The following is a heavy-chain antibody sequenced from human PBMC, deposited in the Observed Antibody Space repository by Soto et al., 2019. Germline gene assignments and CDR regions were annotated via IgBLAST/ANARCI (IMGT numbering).Heavy chain of an antibody. CDR2: INHSGST. CDR1: GGSFSGYY. Sequence: SETLSLTCAVYGGSFSGYYWSWIRQPPGKGLEWIGEINHSGSTNYNPSLKSRVTISVDTSKNQFSLKLSSVTAADTAVYYCARGHKPDIVATRETEYFDYWGQGTLVTVSS. CDR3: ARGHKPDIVATRETEYFDY. J-gene: IGHJ4*02. V-gene: IGHV4-34*01. D-gene: IGHD5-12*01.